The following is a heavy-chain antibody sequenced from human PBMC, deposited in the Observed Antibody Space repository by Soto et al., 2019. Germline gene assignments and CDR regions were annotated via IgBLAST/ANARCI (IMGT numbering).Heavy chain of an antibody. V-gene: IGHV2-5*02. CDR3: AHRLGLFTWNYISFGY. D-gene: IGHD1-7*01. Sequence: DSGPTLVNPTETLTLTCSFSGFSLSTGGVGVGWIRQLPGQALEWLAIIYWDNDKLFSPSLRSRLTITKDTSENRVVLMLTNMDPADTGTYYCAHRLGLFTWNYISFGYWGQGTLVTVSS. CDR1: GFSLSTGGVG. CDR2: IYWDNDK. J-gene: IGHJ4*02.